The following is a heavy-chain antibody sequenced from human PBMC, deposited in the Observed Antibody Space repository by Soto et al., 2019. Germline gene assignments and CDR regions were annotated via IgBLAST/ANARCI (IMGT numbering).Heavy chain of an antibody. CDR2: IRQDGGSQ. CDR1: GFTFTTYW. Sequence: GGSLRLSCVVSGFTFTTYWMSWVRQAPGKGLEWVANIRQDGGSQYYVDSVKGRFTISRDNAKNSVYLQMDSLRAEDTAVYYCVRGGHGSGSYLGSHWGHGXLVTVSS. D-gene: IGHD3-10*01. J-gene: IGHJ4*01. V-gene: IGHV3-7*03. CDR3: VRGGHGSGSYLGSH.